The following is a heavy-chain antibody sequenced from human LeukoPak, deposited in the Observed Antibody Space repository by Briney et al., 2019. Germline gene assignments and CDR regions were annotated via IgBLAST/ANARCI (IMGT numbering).Heavy chain of an antibody. CDR2: ISSSSSTI. D-gene: IGHD3-9*01. Sequence: GGFLRLSCAASGFTFSSYSMNWVRQAPGKGLEWVSYISSSSSTIYYADSVKGRFTISRDNAKNSLYLQMNSLRAEDTAVYYCARDHRVVRYFGWLPVFDYWGQGTLVTVSS. V-gene: IGHV3-48*04. CDR1: GFTFSSYS. J-gene: IGHJ4*02. CDR3: ARDHRVVRYFGWLPVFDY.